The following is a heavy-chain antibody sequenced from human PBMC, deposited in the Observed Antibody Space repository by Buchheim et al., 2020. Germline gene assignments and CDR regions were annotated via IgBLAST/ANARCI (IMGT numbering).Heavy chain of an antibody. CDR1: GFTVSSNY. Sequence: EVQLVESGGGLVQPGGSPRLSCAASGFTVSSNYMSWVRQAPGKGLEWVSVIYSGGSTYYADSVTGRFTISRDTSKNTLYLQMNSLRAEDTAVYYCARETRGSGSFYGMDVWGQGTT. CDR2: IYSGGST. V-gene: IGHV3-66*01. J-gene: IGHJ6*02. D-gene: IGHD1-26*01. CDR3: ARETRGSGSFYGMDV.